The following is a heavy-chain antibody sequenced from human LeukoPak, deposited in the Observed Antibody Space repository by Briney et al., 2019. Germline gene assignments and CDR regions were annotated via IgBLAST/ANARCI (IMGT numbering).Heavy chain of an antibody. D-gene: IGHD1-1*01. CDR3: ARGTYYYYNIDV. Sequence: ASVKVSCKASGYTFTGYYLHWVGQAPARGLAWVGWINPNSGGTNYAQTFQGWVTMTRDTSISTAYMELSRLRSDDTAVYYCARGTYYYYNIDVWGKGTTVTVSS. J-gene: IGHJ6*03. CDR2: INPNSGGT. V-gene: IGHV1-2*04. CDR1: GYTFTGYY.